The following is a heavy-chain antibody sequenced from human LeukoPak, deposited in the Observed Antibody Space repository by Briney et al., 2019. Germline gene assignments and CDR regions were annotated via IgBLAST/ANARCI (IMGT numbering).Heavy chain of an antibody. V-gene: IGHV3-7*01. Sequence: RGSLRLSCAASGFTFSSYWMSWVRQAPGKGLEWVANIKQDGSEKYYVDSVKGRFTISRDNAKNSLYLQMNSLRAEDTAVYYCASDAGYGSGSYYFDYWGQGTLVTVSS. CDR3: ASDAGYGSGSYYFDY. CDR2: IKQDGSEK. D-gene: IGHD3-10*01. J-gene: IGHJ4*02. CDR1: GFTFSSYW.